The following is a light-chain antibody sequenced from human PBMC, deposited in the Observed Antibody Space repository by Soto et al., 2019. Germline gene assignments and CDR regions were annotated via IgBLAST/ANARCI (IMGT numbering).Light chain of an antibody. CDR2: DDS. CDR1: NIETKG. Sequence: SYELSQPPSVSVSPGQTARITCGGINIETKGVHWYQQKPGQAPVMVLYDDSDRPSGIPERFSGSNSGNTATLTISRVEAGDEADYFCQIWDPSDPYVVFGGGTKLTVL. J-gene: IGLJ2*01. CDR3: QIWDPSDPYVV. V-gene: IGLV3-21*02.